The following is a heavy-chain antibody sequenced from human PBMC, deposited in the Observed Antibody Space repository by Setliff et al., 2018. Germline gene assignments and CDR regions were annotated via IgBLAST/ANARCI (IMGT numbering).Heavy chain of an antibody. V-gene: IGHV7-4-1*02. CDR2: INTETGDP. Sequence: PSVKVSCKASGYTFTSYGISWVRQAPGQGLEWMGWINTETGDPTYAQGYTGRFAFSLDTSDSATYLDISNLKAEDTATYYCARADHLVTTTFDYWGQGTLVTVSS. D-gene: IGHD4-17*01. CDR3: ARADHLVTTTFDY. J-gene: IGHJ4*01. CDR1: GYTFTSYG.